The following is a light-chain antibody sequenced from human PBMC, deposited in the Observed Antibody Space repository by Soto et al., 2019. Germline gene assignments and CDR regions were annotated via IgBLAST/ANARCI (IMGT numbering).Light chain of an antibody. Sequence: DIQMTQSPSTLSASVGDRFTITCRASQTIDSCLAWYQQRPWKPPNLLIYKASTLASGVPSRFSGSGSGTEFTLTISSLQSEDFAVYYCQQYNNWPIFGQGTRLEIK. CDR2: KAS. CDR1: QTIDSC. J-gene: IGKJ5*01. V-gene: IGKV1-5*03. CDR3: QQYNNWPI.